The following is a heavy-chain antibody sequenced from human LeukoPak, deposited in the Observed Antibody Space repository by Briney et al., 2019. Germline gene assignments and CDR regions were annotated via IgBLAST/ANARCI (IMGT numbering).Heavy chain of an antibody. V-gene: IGHV4-30-2*01. CDR1: GGSISSGGYS. CDR2: IYHSGST. Sequence: SETLSLTCAVSGGSISSGGYSWSWIRQPPGKGLEWIGYIYHSGSTYFNPSLKSRVTISVDRSKNQFSLKLSSVTAADTAVYYCARAVAYCGGDCRHFDYWGQGTLVTVSS. D-gene: IGHD2-21*02. J-gene: IGHJ4*02. CDR3: ARAVAYCGGDCRHFDY.